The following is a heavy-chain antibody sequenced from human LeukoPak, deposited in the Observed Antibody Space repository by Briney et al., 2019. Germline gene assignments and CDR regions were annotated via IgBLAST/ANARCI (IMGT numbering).Heavy chain of an antibody. CDR2: ISSSSKYI. Sequence: GGSLRLSCAASGFTVSSNYMSWVRQAPGKGLQWVSSISSSSKYIYYADSVKGRFTISRDNAKNSLYLQMNGLRAEDTAVYYCARDVQQLIPRGLIDCWGQGTLVTVSS. D-gene: IGHD6-13*01. V-gene: IGHV3-21*01. CDR1: GFTVSSNY. CDR3: ARDVQQLIPRGLIDC. J-gene: IGHJ4*02.